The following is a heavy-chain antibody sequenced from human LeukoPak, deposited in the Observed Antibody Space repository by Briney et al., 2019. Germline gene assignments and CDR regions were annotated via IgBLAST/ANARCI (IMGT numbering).Heavy chain of an antibody. J-gene: IGHJ4*02. D-gene: IGHD3-22*01. V-gene: IGHV1-8*01. CDR3: ARRADYYDSSCYYY. CDR1: GYTFTRYY. Sequence: RASVKVSCKASGYTFTRYYIHWVRQATGQGLEWMGWMNPKSGNTGYAQKFQGRVTMTRGTSTSTAYMELSSLRSEDTAVYYCARRADYYDSSCYYYWGQGTLVTVSS. CDR2: MNPKSGNT.